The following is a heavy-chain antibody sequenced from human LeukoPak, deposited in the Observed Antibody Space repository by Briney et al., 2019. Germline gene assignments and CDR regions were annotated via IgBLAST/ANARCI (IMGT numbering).Heavy chain of an antibody. Sequence: SVKVSCKSSGDTFSRHAISWVRQAPGQGLEWMGRIIPILGIANYAQKFQGRVTITADKSTSTAYMELSSLRSEDTAVYYCARDRRGSSGWQFDYWGQGTLVTVSS. CDR2: IIPILGIA. D-gene: IGHD6-19*01. CDR1: GDTFSRHA. J-gene: IGHJ4*02. V-gene: IGHV1-69*04. CDR3: ARDRRGSSGWQFDY.